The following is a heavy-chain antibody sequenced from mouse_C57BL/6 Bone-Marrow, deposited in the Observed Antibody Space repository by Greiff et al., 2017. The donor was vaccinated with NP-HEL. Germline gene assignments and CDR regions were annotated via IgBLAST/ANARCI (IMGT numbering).Heavy chain of an antibody. J-gene: IGHJ1*03. CDR3: TRSGDGYPYWYFDV. D-gene: IGHD2-3*01. CDR2: IDPETGGT. V-gene: IGHV1-15*01. Sequence: QVQLQHSGAELVRPGASVTLSCKASGYTFTDYEMHWVKQTPVHGLEWIGAIDPETGGTAYNQKFKGKAILTADKSSSTAYMELRSLTSEDSAVYYCTRSGDGYPYWYFDVWGTGTTVTVSS. CDR1: GYTFTDYE.